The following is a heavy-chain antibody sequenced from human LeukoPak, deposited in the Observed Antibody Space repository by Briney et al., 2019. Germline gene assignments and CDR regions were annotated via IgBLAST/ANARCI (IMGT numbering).Heavy chain of an antibody. CDR2: ISRSGSTK. D-gene: IGHD2-15*01. J-gene: IGHJ6*03. CDR1: GFTFSTYS. V-gene: IGHV3-48*04. Sequence: GGSLRLSCAASGFTFSTYSMNWVRQAPGKGLEWVSSISRSGSTKYYADSVKGRFTISRDNAKNSLFLQMNSLRAEDTAVYYCARVLRYCSGGNCYSGGLGYMDVWGKGTTVTISS. CDR3: ARVLRYCSGGNCYSGGLGYMDV.